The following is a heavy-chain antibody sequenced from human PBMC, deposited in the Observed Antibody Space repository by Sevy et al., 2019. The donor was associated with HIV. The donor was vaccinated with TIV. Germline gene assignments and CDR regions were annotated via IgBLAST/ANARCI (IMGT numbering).Heavy chain of an antibody. CDR2: FDPEDGET. D-gene: IGHD3-10*01. CDR3: ATYPADMVRGKFDY. CDR1: GYTLTELS. J-gene: IGHJ4*02. V-gene: IGHV1-24*01. Sequence: ASVKVSCKVSGYTLTELSMHWVRQAPGKGLEWMGGFDPEDGETIYAQKFQGRVTMTEDTSTDTAYMELSSLRSEDTAVYYCATYPADMVRGKFDYWGQGTLVTVSS.